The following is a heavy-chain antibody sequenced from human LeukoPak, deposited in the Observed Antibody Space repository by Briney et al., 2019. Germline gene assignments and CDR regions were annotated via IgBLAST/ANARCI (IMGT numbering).Heavy chain of an antibody. D-gene: IGHD3-16*01. V-gene: IGHV1-69-2*01. Sequence: ASVKVSCKTSGYMFTDHYIHWLQQAPGGGLEWMGRVDPADGETKVAPRFQGRVTIVVDTSFDTAYMELSSLRSADTAIYFCAVDLKTQTILGDGRFDTWGQGTLITVSS. J-gene: IGHJ5*02. CDR1: GYMFTDHY. CDR2: VDPADGET. CDR3: AVDLKTQTILGDGRFDT.